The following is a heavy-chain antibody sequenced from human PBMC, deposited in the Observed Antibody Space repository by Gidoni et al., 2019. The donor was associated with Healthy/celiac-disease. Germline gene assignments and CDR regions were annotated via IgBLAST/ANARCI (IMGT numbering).Heavy chain of an antibody. D-gene: IGHD1-26*01. CDR2: ISSSSSTI. CDR3: ARLGYSGSYPAGDY. CDR1: GCTFSSYS. Sequence: EVQLVESGGGLVQPGGSLRRSWAAPGCTFSSYSMNWVRQAPGKGLEWVSYISSSSSTIYYADSVKGRFTISRDNAKNSLYLQMNSLRAEDTAVYYCARLGYSGSYPAGDYWGQGTLVTVSS. J-gene: IGHJ4*02. V-gene: IGHV3-48*01.